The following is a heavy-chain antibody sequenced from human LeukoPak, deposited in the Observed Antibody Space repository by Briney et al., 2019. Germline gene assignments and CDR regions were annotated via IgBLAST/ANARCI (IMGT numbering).Heavy chain of an antibody. Sequence: GGSLRLSCAASGFTFSDYYMSWIRQAPGKGLEWVSYISSSGSTIYYADSVKGRFTISRDNAKNSLYLQMNSLRAEDTAVYYYARGAWQQLPHRSIYFDYWGQGTLVTVSS. J-gene: IGHJ4*02. CDR2: ISSSGSTI. CDR3: ARGAWQQLPHRSIYFDY. V-gene: IGHV3-11*01. CDR1: GFTFSDYY. D-gene: IGHD6-13*01.